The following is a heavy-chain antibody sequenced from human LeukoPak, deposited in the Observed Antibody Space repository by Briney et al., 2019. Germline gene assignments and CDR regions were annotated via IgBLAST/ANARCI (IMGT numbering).Heavy chain of an antibody. D-gene: IGHD1-1*01. V-gene: IGHV3-30*18. J-gene: IGHJ5*02. CDR1: GFTFRNFG. CDR3: AKGWRMSDR. CDR2: ISYDGSEK. Sequence: GGSLRLSCAASGFTFRNFGMHWGRQAPGKGLEWVAVISYDGSEKHYADSVKGQFTISRDNPENTLYLQMNSLRAEDTAVYYCAKGWRMSDRWGQGTLVTVSS.